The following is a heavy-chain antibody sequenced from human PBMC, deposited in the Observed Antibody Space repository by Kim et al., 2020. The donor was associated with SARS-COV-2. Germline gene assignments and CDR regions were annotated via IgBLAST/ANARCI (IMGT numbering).Heavy chain of an antibody. Sequence: YYADSVKGRFTISRDNSKNTLYLQMNSLRAEDTAVYYCARGPAVTTYFDYWGQGTLVTVSS. V-gene: IGHV3-30*01. CDR3: ARGPAVTTYFDY. J-gene: IGHJ4*02. D-gene: IGHD4-17*01.